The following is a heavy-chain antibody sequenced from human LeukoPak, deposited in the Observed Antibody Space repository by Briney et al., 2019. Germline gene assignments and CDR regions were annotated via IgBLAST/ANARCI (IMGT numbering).Heavy chain of an antibody. V-gene: IGHV1-69*13. D-gene: IGHD5-12*01. CDR2: IIPIFGTA. J-gene: IGHJ4*02. Sequence: ASVKVSCKASGGTYSSYASSWVRPAPGQGLEWMGGIIPIFGTANYAQKFQGRVTITADESTSTAYMELSSLRSEDTAVYYCARDGRYSGYDFEYWGQGTLVTVSS. CDR1: GGTYSSYA. CDR3: ARDGRYSGYDFEY.